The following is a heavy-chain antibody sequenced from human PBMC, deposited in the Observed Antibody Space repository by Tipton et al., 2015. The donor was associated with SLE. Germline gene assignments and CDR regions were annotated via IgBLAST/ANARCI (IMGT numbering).Heavy chain of an antibody. CDR2: ITPFNGNT. Sequence: QSGAEVKKTGSSVKVSCKASGYTFTYRYLHWVRQAPGQALEWMGWITPFNGNTNYAQKFQDRVTITRDRSMSTAYMELSSLRSEDTALYYCAGSHYSGSGSYYDLEYWGQGTLVTVSS. J-gene: IGHJ4*02. CDR3: AGSHYSGSGSYYDLEY. D-gene: IGHD3-10*01. V-gene: IGHV1-45*02. CDR1: GYTFTYRY.